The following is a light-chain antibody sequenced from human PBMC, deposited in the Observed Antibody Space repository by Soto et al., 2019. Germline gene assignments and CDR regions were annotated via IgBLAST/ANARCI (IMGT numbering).Light chain of an antibody. CDR2: DAS. J-gene: IGKJ4*01. CDR3: QQYGSLPPLT. V-gene: IGKV1-33*01. Sequence: DIQMTQSPSSLSASVGDRVTITCQASQDISSYLNWYQQKPGKAPKLLIYDASNLETGVPSRFSGSGSGTDFTFTISSLQPEDIATYYCQQYGSLPPLTFGGGTKVGIK. CDR1: QDISSY.